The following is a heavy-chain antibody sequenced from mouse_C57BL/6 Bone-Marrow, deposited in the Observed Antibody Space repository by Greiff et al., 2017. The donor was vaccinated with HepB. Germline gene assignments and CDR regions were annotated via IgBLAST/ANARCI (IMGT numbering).Heavy chain of an antibody. J-gene: IGHJ2*01. CDR2: IYPRSGNT. CDR3: AREGYGNYGDY. CDR1: GYTFTSYG. Sequence: QVQLQQSGAELARPGASVKLSCKASGYTFTSYGVSWVKQRTGQGLEWIGEIYPRSGNTYYNEKFKGKATLTADKSSSTAYMELRSLTSEDSAVYFCAREGYGNYGDYWGQGTTLTVSS. D-gene: IGHD2-10*02. V-gene: IGHV1-81*01.